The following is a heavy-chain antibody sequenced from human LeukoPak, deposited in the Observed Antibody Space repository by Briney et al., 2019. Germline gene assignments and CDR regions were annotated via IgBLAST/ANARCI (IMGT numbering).Heavy chain of an antibody. Sequence: GGSLRLSCDVSGVTVRTTYMSWVRQPPGKGLEWVSILYRAGATYYADAVKGRFTISRHDSKNTLFLHMDGLRPEDTAVYYCARGDYYDACGYSAWGQGTLVTVSA. V-gene: IGHV3-53*04. D-gene: IGHD3-16*01. CDR3: ARGDYYDACGYSA. CDR1: GVTVRTTY. J-gene: IGHJ5*02. CDR2: LYRAGAT.